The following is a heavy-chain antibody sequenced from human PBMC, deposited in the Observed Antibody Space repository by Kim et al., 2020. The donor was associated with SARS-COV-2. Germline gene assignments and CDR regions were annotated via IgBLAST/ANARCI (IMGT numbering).Heavy chain of an antibody. J-gene: IGHJ4*02. Sequence: GGSLRLSCAASGFTFDDYAMHWVRQAPGKGLEWVSLISGDGGSTYYADSVKGRFTISRDNSKNSLYLQMNSLRTEDTALYYCAKGARFLEWLYYFDYWGQGTLVTVSS. CDR3: AKGARFLEWLYYFDY. CDR2: ISGDGGST. V-gene: IGHV3-43*02. D-gene: IGHD3-3*01. CDR1: GFTFDDYA.